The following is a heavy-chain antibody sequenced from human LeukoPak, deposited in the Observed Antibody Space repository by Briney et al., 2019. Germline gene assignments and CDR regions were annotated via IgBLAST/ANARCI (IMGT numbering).Heavy chain of an antibody. CDR2: ISYDGSNK. Sequence: PGRSLRLSCAASGFTFSSYAMHWVRQAPGKGLEWVAVISYDGSNKYYADSVKGRFTISRDNSKNTLYLQMNSLRAEDTAVYYCARALSAAGRLYYYYMDVWGKGTTVTVSS. D-gene: IGHD6-13*01. CDR1: GFTFSSYA. J-gene: IGHJ6*03. CDR3: ARALSAAGRLYYYYMDV. V-gene: IGHV3-30*04.